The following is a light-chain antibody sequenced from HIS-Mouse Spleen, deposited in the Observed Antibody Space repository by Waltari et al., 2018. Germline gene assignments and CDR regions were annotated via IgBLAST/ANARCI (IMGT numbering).Light chain of an antibody. Sequence: SYVLTQTPSVSVAPGQTARITCGGNNIGSKSVHWYQQKPGQAPVLVVYDDSDRPAGIPEGFSGSNSGNTATLTISRVEAGDEADYYCQVWDSSSDHYVFGTGTKVTVL. CDR2: DDS. J-gene: IGLJ1*01. CDR1: NIGSKS. CDR3: QVWDSSSDHYV. V-gene: IGLV3-21*02.